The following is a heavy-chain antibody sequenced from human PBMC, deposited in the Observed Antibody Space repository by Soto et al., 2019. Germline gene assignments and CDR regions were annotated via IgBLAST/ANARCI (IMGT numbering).Heavy chain of an antibody. CDR1: GGSVSSGNYY. V-gene: IGHV4-30-4*01. J-gene: IGHJ4*02. Sequence: QVQLQESGPGLVKPSQTLSLTCSVSGGSVSSGNYYWSWIRQPPGKGLEWIGYIRDRGTTNYNPSLKSRVSISIDTSKNQLSPELTSLTAADTAIYYCSRPNSGDYAFDIWGQGTLVTVSS. CDR2: IRDRGTT. CDR3: SRPNSGDYAFDI. D-gene: IGHD4-17*01.